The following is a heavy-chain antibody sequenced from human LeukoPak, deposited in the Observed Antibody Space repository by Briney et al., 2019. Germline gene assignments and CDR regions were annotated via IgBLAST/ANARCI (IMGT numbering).Heavy chain of an antibody. Sequence: GGSLRLSCAASGFSFSDHYMSWIRQAPGKGLEWVSAISGSGGSTYYADSVKGRFTISRDNSKNTLYLQMNSLRAEDTAVYYCAKDDYGGNSVFNAFDIWGQGTMVTVSS. CDR2: ISGSGGST. CDR3: AKDDYGGNSVFNAFDI. CDR1: GFSFSDHY. V-gene: IGHV3-23*01. J-gene: IGHJ3*02. D-gene: IGHD4-23*01.